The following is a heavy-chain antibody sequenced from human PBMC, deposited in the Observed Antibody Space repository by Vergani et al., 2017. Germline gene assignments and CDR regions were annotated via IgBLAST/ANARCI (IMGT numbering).Heavy chain of an antibody. V-gene: IGHV3-21*01. D-gene: IGHD3-10*01. CDR2: ISSSSSYI. J-gene: IGHJ4*02. Sequence: EVQLVESGGGLVKPGGSLRLSCAASGFTFRSYSMNWVRQAPAKGLGWVSSISSSSSYIYYADSVKGRFTISRDNAKNSLYLQMNSLRAEDTAVYYCSRLGGLGSHSGVDYWGQGTLVTVSS. CDR1: GFTFRSYS. CDR3: SRLGGLGSHSGVDY.